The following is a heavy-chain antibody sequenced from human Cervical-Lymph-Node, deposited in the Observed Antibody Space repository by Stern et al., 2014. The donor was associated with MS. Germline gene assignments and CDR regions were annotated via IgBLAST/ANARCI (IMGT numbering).Heavy chain of an antibody. CDR2: VYPGDSDA. J-gene: IGHJ4*02. CDR3: ASHVRGGPFDF. Sequence: EVQLVESGAEVKKPGESLKISCRGSGNSFSGYWIGWVRQMPGEGLEWMGIVYPGDSDARYSPSFQGPVTISADKSSNTAYLQWSSLKASDTATYYCASHVRGGPFDFWGQGTLVTVSS. V-gene: IGHV5-51*03. CDR1: GNSFSGYW. D-gene: IGHD3-10*02.